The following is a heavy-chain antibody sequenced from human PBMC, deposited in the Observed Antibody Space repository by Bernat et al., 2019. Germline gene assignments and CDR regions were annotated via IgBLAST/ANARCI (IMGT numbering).Heavy chain of an antibody. J-gene: IGHJ6*02. CDR2: IDWDDDK. V-gene: IGHV2-70*01. D-gene: IGHD5-12*01. CDR3: ARIRRGYSGYLNLYYYYGMDV. Sequence: QVTLRESGPALVKPTQTLTLTCTFSGFSLSTSGMCVSWIRQPPGKALEWLALIDWDDDKYYSTSLKTRLTISKDTSKNQVVLTMTNMDPVDTATYYCARIRRGYSGYLNLYYYYGMDVWGQGTTVTVSS. CDR1: GFSLSTSGMC.